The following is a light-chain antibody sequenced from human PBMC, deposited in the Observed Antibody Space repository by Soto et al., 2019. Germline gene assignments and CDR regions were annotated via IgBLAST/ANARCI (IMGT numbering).Light chain of an antibody. CDR1: QSVSSNS. CDR3: QQYISSPLT. CDR2: GAS. J-gene: IGKJ4*01. V-gene: IGKV3-20*01. Sequence: EIVLTQSPGTLSLSPGERATRSCRASQSVSSNSLAWYHQKPGQPPRLLIYGASSRAAGIPDRFSASGSGTDFALTISRLEPEDVAVYYCQQYISSPLTFGGGTKVDIK.